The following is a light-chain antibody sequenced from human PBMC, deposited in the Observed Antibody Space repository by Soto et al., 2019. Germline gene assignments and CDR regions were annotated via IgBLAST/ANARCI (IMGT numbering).Light chain of an antibody. CDR1: QSVNNN. Sequence: EIVMTQSPATLSVSPGERATLSCRASQSVNNNLAWYQQKPGQAPRLLMYGASTRATGIPARFSGSGSGTEFTLTISSLQSEDFAIYYCQQYTNWPRTFGQGTEVEIK. CDR3: QQYTNWPRT. J-gene: IGKJ1*01. CDR2: GAS. V-gene: IGKV3-15*01.